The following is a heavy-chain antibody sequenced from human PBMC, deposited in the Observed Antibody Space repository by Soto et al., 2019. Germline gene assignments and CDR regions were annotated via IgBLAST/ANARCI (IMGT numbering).Heavy chain of an antibody. CDR2: IYYSGST. Sequence: SETLSLTCTVSGGSISSGCYYWTWIRQPPGKGLEWIGYIYYSGSTYYNPSLKSRVTISVDTSKNQFSLKLSSVTAADTAVYYCVRERSSVWFDPWGQGTLVTVSS. CDR3: VRERSSVWFDP. J-gene: IGHJ5*02. V-gene: IGHV4-30-4*01. CDR1: GGSISSGCYY. D-gene: IGHD6-6*01.